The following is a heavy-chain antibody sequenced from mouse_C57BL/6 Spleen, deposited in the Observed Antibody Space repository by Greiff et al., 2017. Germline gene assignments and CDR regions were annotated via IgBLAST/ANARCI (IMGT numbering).Heavy chain of an antibody. V-gene: IGHV1-72*01. CDR1: GYTFTSSW. J-gene: IGHJ4*01. Sequence: QVQLQQPGAELVQPGASVKLSCKASGYTFTSSWMPWVQQRPGRGLEWIGRIDPNSGGTTYNEKFKSKATLTVDKPSSTAYMQRSSLTSEDSAVYYGARRRYDGYYDAMDYGGQGTSVTVSS. CDR3: ARRRYDGYYDAMDY. D-gene: IGHD2-3*01. CDR2: IDPNSGGT.